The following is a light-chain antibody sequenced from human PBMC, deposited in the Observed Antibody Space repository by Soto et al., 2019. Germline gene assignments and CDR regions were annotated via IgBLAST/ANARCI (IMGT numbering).Light chain of an antibody. Sequence: DIQMTHSPSSLSASVGDRVTITCQASQDITSYLNWYQHKPGKATKLLMYDPSILEAGVTPRFSGRGSGTDITLAISSLQPEGVATYYCEHCDYLPMFGPATTVDFK. V-gene: IGKV1-33*01. CDR2: DPS. CDR1: QDITSY. CDR3: EHCDYLPM. J-gene: IGKJ3*01.